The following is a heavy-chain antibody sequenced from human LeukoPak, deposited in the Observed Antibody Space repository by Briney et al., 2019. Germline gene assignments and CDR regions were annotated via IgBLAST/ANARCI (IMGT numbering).Heavy chain of an antibody. CDR3: ARENAAGDGTDY. CDR1: GFRFNTFG. D-gene: IGHD2-21*02. Sequence: GGSLRLSCETSGFRFNTFGMHWVRQAPGKGLEWVGLIWSGGTNERYRDSVNGRFTVSRDNSKNTLYLQMNSLRVEDTAIYYCARENAAGDGTDYWGQGTLVAVAS. V-gene: IGHV3-33*01. CDR2: IWSGGTNE. J-gene: IGHJ4*02.